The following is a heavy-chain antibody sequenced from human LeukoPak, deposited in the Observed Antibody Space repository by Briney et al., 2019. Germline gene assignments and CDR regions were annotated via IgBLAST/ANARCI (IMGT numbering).Heavy chain of an antibody. D-gene: IGHD6-13*01. Sequence: GGSLRLSCAASGFTFTNYGMHWVRQAPGKGLEWVAVISYDGSNKYYADSVKGRFTISRDNSKNTLYLQMNSLRAEDTAVYYCAKDLGYSSSWYYFDYWGQGTLVTVSS. V-gene: IGHV3-30*18. J-gene: IGHJ4*02. CDR2: ISYDGSNK. CDR3: AKDLGYSSSWYYFDY. CDR1: GFTFTNYG.